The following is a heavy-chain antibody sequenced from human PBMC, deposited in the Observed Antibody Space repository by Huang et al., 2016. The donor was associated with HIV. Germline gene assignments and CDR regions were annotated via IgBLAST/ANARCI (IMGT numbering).Heavy chain of an antibody. D-gene: IGHD6-13*01. CDR1: GDFISSTNYY. Sequence: QLQLQESGPGQVKPSETLSLTCTVSGDFISSTNYYWGWIRQSLGKGLEWVGSVYQSGSTNYNPALKSRVTLSVDTSRNQFSLRLNSVTAADTAVYYCASQHIGAAATWFWGRGTQVAVSS. J-gene: IGHJ4*02. V-gene: IGHV4-39*01. CDR3: ASQHIGAAATWF. CDR2: VYQSGST.